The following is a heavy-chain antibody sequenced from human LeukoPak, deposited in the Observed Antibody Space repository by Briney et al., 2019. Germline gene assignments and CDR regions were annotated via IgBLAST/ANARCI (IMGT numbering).Heavy chain of an antibody. CDR3: ARAMIVDY. V-gene: IGHV3-7*04. CDR2: IKEDGSEK. D-gene: IGHD3-22*01. CDR1: GFTFSSYG. J-gene: IGHJ4*02. Sequence: PGGSLRLSCAASGFTFSSYGMTWVRQAPGKGLEWVANIKEDGSEKYYVDSVKGRFIISRDSAKNSLYLQMNSLRAEDTAVYYCARAMIVDYWGQGTLVTVSP.